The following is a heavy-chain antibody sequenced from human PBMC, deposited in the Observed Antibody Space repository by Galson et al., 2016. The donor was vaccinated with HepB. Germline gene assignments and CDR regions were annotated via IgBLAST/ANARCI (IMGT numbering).Heavy chain of an antibody. V-gene: IGHV4-4*02. CDR2: IYHSGST. Sequence: SETLSLTCAVSGGSISSSNWWSWVRQPPGKGLEWIGEIYHSGSTKYNPSLKSRVTISVDKSKNQFSLKLSSVTAADTAVYYCASLGAGWLQLVGDWLDPWGQGTLVTVSS. D-gene: IGHD5-24*01. J-gene: IGHJ5*02. CDR1: GGSISSSNW. CDR3: ASLGAGWLQLVGDWLDP.